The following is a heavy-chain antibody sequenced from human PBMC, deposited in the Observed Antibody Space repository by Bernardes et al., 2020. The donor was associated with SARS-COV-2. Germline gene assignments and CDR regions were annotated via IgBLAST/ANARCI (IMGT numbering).Heavy chain of an antibody. J-gene: IGHJ4*02. CDR3: ARQATGNYDY. CDR2: INPRDSDT. Sequence: GESLKISCKLSGYRFNNNWIAWVRQMPGKGLEWMGIINPRDSDTRYGPSFKGQVTFSVDDATTTAYLQWSSLKASDSAVYYCARQATGNYDYWGQGTQVTVSS. CDR1: GYRFNNNW. D-gene: IGHD1-7*01. V-gene: IGHV5-51*01.